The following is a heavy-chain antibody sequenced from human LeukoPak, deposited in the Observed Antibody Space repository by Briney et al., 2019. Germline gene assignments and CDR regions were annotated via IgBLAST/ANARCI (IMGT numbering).Heavy chain of an antibody. CDR2: IYYSGNA. V-gene: IGHV4-39*01. D-gene: IGHD3-10*01. Sequence: PSETLSLTRSVSGGSITARRQYWGWIRQSPGKGLEWIGSIYYSGNAYYRPSLTSRATISIDNSKKQISLRLTSVTATDTAIYYCASHDEGSYFESWGPGTLVTVSS. J-gene: IGHJ4*02. CDR1: GGSITARRQY. CDR3: ASHDEGSYFES.